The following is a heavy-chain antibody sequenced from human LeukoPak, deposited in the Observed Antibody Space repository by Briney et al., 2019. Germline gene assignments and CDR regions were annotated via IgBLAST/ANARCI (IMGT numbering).Heavy chain of an antibody. J-gene: IGHJ4*02. D-gene: IGHD3-22*01. CDR3: ARALYYYDSSGYSPFDY. CDR1: GGSISSYY. Sequence: SETLSLTCTVSGGSISSYYWSWIRQPPGKGLEWIGYIYYSGSTNYNPSLKSRVTISVDTSKNQFSLKLSSVTAADTAVYYCARALYYYDSSGYSPFDYWGQGTLVTVSS. CDR2: IYYSGST. V-gene: IGHV4-59*01.